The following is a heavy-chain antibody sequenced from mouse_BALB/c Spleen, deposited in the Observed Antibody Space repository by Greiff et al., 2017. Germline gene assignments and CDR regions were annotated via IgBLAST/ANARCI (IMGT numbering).Heavy chain of an antibody. Sequence: EVQLQQSGPGLVKPSQSLSLTCTVTGYSITSDYAWNWIRQFPGNKLEWMGYISYSGSTSYNPSLKSRISITRDTSKNQFFLQLNSVTTEDTATYYCARSRDWYFDVWGAGTTVTVSS. CDR2: ISYSGST. V-gene: IGHV3-2*02. CDR1: GYSITSDYA. CDR3: ARSRDWYFDV. J-gene: IGHJ1*01.